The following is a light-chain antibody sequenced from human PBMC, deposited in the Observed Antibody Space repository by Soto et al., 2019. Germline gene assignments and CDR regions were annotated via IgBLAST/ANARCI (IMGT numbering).Light chain of an antibody. V-gene: IGKV1-5*01. CDR1: QSIRTW. CDR2: DAS. Sequence: DIQMTQSPSTLSASVGDRVTITCRASQSIRTWLAWYQQKPGKAPNLLIYDASSLESGVPSRFSGSASGTEFTLTIRSLQPDDCATYYCQQYNGFPRTFGQGTKVEIK. J-gene: IGKJ1*01. CDR3: QQYNGFPRT.